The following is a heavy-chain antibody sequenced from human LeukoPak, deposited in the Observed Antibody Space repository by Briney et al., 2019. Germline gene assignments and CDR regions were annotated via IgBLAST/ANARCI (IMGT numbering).Heavy chain of an antibody. CDR2: ISTSSSYI. CDR1: GFTFSSYS. CDR3: ARVLLWGRMKDHYFDY. D-gene: IGHD3-10*01. J-gene: IGHJ4*02. V-gene: IGHV3-21*01. Sequence: GGSLRLSCAASGFTFSSYSMNWVRQAPGKGLEWVSCISTSSSYIYYADSVKGRFTISRDNAKNSLYLQMNSLRAEDTAVYYCARVLLWGRMKDHYFDYWGQGTLVAVSS.